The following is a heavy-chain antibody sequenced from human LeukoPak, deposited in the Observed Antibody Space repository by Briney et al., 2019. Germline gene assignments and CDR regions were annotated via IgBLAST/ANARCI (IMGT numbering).Heavy chain of an antibody. CDR1: GFTFSSYT. CDR3: ARDKKSYCSSTSCYSSYYYYYMDV. J-gene: IGHJ6*03. Sequence: GGSLKLSCAASGFTFSSYTMNWVRQAPGKGLEWVSSISSSSLYIHYADSVKGRFTISRDNAKNSLYLQMNSLRAEDTAVYYCARDKKSYCSSTSCYSSYYYYYMDVWGKGTTVTVSS. V-gene: IGHV3-21*01. D-gene: IGHD2-2*01. CDR2: ISSSSLYI.